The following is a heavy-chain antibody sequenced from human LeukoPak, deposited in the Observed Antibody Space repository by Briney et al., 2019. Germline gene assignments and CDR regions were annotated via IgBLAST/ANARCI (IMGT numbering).Heavy chain of an antibody. Sequence: SETLSLTCTVSGGSISSSSYYWGWIRQPPGKGLEWFGSIYYSGSTYYNPSLKSRVTISVDTSKNQFSLKLSSVTAADTAVYYCARGRGYSYGYGPRVGWYMDVWGKGTTVTVSS. D-gene: IGHD5-18*01. CDR1: GGSISSSSYY. CDR3: ARGRGYSYGYGPRVGWYMDV. CDR2: IYYSGST. V-gene: IGHV4-39*01. J-gene: IGHJ6*03.